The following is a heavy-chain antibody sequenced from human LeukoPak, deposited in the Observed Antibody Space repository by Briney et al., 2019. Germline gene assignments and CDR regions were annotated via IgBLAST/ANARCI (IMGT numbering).Heavy chain of an antibody. CDR1: GFTFSTYA. Sequence: GGSLRLSCAASGFTFSTYATSWVRQAPGKGLEWVSAISGSGGSTYYADSVKGRFTISRDNSKNTLLLQMNSLRAEDTAVYYCAKFAGSYPQDRFDYWGQGTLVTVSP. D-gene: IGHD1-26*01. J-gene: IGHJ4*02. CDR2: ISGSGGST. V-gene: IGHV3-23*01. CDR3: AKFAGSYPQDRFDY.